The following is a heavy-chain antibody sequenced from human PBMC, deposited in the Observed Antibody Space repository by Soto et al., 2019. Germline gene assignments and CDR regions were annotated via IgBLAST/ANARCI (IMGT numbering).Heavy chain of an antibody. J-gene: IGHJ5*02. CDR2: IFWDDEK. CDR1: GVSLTTSGVR. Sequence: QITLKESGPALVRPTQTLTLTCTLSGVSLTTSGVRVGWIRQPPGKALEWLAIIFWDDEKHYSPSLESRLTITKDTSKNQGVLTVTNMDPVDTGTYFWAHRLVGSSVWYDWFDPWGQGMLVTVSS. V-gene: IGHV2-5*02. D-gene: IGHD6-19*01. CDR3: AHRLVGSSVWYDWFDP.